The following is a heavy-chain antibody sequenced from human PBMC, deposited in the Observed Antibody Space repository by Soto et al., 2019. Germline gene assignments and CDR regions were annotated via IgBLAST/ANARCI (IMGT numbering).Heavy chain of an antibody. CDR3: ARGAAGRGFFDL. CDR1: GFSFSSYW. J-gene: IGHJ2*01. CDR2: INSDGSRT. D-gene: IGHD6-13*01. Sequence: EVQLVESGGGLVQPGWSLRLSCAASGFSFSSYWMHWVRQAPGKGLVWVSRINSDGSRTNYADSVKGRFTISRDNAKNTVYLQMNSLRAEESAVYYCARGAAGRGFFDLWGRGTLVTVSS. V-gene: IGHV3-74*01.